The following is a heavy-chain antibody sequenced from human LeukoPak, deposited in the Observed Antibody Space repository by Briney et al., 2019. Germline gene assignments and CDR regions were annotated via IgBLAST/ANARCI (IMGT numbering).Heavy chain of an antibody. CDR2: IYYTGST. D-gene: IGHD6-6*01. CDR1: GGSFSGYY. V-gene: IGHV4-59*01. J-gene: IGHJ5*02. CDR3: ARKSILNWFDP. Sequence: SETLSLTCAVYGGSFSGYYWSWIRQPPGKGLECIGYIYYTGSTNYNPSLKSRVAISVDTSKNQFSLKLSSVTAADTAVYYCARKSILNWFDPWGQGTLVTVSS.